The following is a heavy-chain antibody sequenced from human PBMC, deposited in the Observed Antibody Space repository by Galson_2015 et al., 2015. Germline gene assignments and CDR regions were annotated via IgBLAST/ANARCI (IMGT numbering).Heavy chain of an antibody. CDR3: ARENGYSGSYPFDY. D-gene: IGHD1-26*01. V-gene: IGHV1-3*01. J-gene: IGHJ4*02. CDR1: GYTFTSYA. CDR2: INAGNGNT. Sequence: SVKVSCKASGYTFTSYAMHWVRQAPGQRLEWMGWINAGNGNTKYSQKFHGRVTITRDTSASTAYMELSSLRSEDTAVYYCARENGYSGSYPFDYWGQGTLVTVSS.